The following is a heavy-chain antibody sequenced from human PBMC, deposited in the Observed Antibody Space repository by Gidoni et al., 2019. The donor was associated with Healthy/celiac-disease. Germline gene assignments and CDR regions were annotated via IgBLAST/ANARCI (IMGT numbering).Heavy chain of an antibody. V-gene: IGHV3-9*01. CDR2: ISWNSGSI. CDR3: EKDIGDGRSGWLNYYYYGMDV. CDR1: GFTFDDYA. J-gene: IGHJ6*02. D-gene: IGHD6-19*01. Sequence: EVQLVESGGGLVQPGRSLRLSCAASGFTFDDYAMHWVRQAPGKGLEWVSGISWNSGSIGYADSVKGRFTISRDNAKNSLYLQMNSLRAEDTALYYCEKDIGDGRSGWLNYYYYGMDVWGQGTTVTVSS.